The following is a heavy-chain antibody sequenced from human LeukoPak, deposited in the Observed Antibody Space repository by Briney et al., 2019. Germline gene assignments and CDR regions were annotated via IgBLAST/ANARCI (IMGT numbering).Heavy chain of an antibody. CDR3: AVVSGTTVLYY. CDR1: GGTFSSYA. J-gene: IGHJ4*02. V-gene: IGHV1-2*02. Sequence: ASVKVSCKASGGTFSSYAISWVRQAPGQGLEWMGWINPNSGGTNYAQKFQGRVTMTRDTSISTAYMELSRLRSDDTAVYYCAVVSGTTVLYYWGQGTLVTVSS. D-gene: IGHD1-1*01. CDR2: INPNSGGT.